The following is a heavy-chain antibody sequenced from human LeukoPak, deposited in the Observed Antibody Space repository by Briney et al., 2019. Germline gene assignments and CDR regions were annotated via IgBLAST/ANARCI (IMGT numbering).Heavy chain of an antibody. Sequence: ASVKVSCKASGYTFTSYDINWVRQATGQGLEWMGWMNPNSGNTGYAQKFQGRVTMTRNTSISTAYMELSSLRSEDTAVYYCARGEGENGWYYFDYWGQGTLVTVSS. J-gene: IGHJ4*02. CDR2: MNPNSGNT. CDR3: ARGEGENGWYYFDY. V-gene: IGHV1-8*01. CDR1: GYTFTSYD. D-gene: IGHD6-19*01.